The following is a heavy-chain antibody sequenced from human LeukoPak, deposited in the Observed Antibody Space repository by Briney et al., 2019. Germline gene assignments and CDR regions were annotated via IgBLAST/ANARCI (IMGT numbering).Heavy chain of an antibody. D-gene: IGHD1-26*01. Sequence: ASVKVSCKASGYTFTGYYMHWVRQAPGQGLEWMGWINPNSGGTNYAQKFQGRVTMTRDTSISTAYMELSRLRSDDTAVYYCARVLSGSYHWYFDYWGQGTLVTVSS. CDR1: GYTFTGYY. CDR2: INPNSGGT. CDR3: ARVLSGSYHWYFDY. J-gene: IGHJ4*02. V-gene: IGHV1-2*02.